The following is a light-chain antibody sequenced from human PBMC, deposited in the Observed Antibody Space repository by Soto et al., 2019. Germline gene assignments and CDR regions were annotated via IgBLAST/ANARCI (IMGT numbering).Light chain of an antibody. CDR1: SSNIGAGYD. CDR3: GTWDGSLSAGV. Sequence: QSVLTQPPSVSGAPGQRVTISCTGSSSNIGAGYDVHWYQQLPGTAPKVLIYDNSNRPSGVPDRFSGSKSGTSATLGITGLQPGDEGNYYCGTWDGSLSAGVFGGGTKLTVL. J-gene: IGLJ3*02. V-gene: IGLV1-40*01. CDR2: DNS.